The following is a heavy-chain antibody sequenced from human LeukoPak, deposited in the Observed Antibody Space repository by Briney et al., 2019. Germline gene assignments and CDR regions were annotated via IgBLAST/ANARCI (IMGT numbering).Heavy chain of an antibody. Sequence: PGGSLRLSCAASGFTFSDYYMSWIRQAPGKGLEWVSYISSSGSTIYYADSVKGRFTISRDNSKNTLYLQMNSLRAEDTAVYYCAKWSSVLHYYDSSLHFDYWGQGTLVTVSS. CDR3: AKWSSVLHYYDSSLHFDY. D-gene: IGHD3-22*01. V-gene: IGHV3-11*04. CDR2: ISSSGSTI. J-gene: IGHJ4*02. CDR1: GFTFSDYY.